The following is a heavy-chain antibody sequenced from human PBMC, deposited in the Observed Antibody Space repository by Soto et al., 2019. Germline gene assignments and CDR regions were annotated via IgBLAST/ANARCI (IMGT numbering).Heavy chain of an antibody. J-gene: IGHJ5*02. CDR3: ARDREYNWNYNWFDP. V-gene: IGHV1-69*04. CDR2: IIPILGIA. D-gene: IGHD1-7*01. CDR1: GGTFSSYT. Sequence: SVKVSCKASGGTFSSYTISWVRQAPGQGLEWMGRIIPILGIANYAQKFQGRVTMTTDTSTSTAYMELRSLRSDDTAVYYCARDREYNWNYNWFDPWGQGTLVTVSS.